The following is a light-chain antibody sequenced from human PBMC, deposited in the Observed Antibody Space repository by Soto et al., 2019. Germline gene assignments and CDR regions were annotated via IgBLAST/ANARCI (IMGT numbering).Light chain of an antibody. CDR1: SSNIGAGYD. V-gene: IGLV1-40*01. J-gene: IGLJ3*02. CDR3: QSFDTSLSGWV. CDR2: GNN. Sequence: QSVLTQPPSVSGAPGQRVTISCTGSSSNIGAGYDVHWYQQLPGTAPKLLIYGNNNRPSGVPDRFSGSKSGTSASLAITGLQAEDEGDYYCQSFDTSLSGWVFGGGTKLTVL.